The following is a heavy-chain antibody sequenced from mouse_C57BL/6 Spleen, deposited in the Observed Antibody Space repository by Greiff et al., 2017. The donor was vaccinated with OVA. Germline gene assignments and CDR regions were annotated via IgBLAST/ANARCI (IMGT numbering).Heavy chain of an antibody. Sequence: EVMLVESGGGLVKPGGSLKLSCAASGFTFSDYGMHWVRQAPEKGLEWVAYISSGSSTIYYADTVKGRFTISRDNAKNTLFLQMTSLRSEDTAMYYCARPGFITTVVAHFDVWGTGTTVTVSS. CDR3: ARPGFITTVVAHFDV. V-gene: IGHV5-17*01. J-gene: IGHJ1*03. D-gene: IGHD1-1*01. CDR1: GFTFSDYG. CDR2: ISSGSSTI.